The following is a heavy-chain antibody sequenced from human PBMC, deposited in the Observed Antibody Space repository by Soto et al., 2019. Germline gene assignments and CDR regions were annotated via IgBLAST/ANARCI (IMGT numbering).Heavy chain of an antibody. Sequence: RASVKVSCKASGYTFTSYDINWVRQATGQGLEWMGWMNPNSGNTGYAQKFQGRVTMTRNTSISTAYMELSSLRSEDTAVYYCARKKNRGYSYEYYFDYWGQGTLVTVSS. J-gene: IGHJ4*02. CDR2: MNPNSGNT. D-gene: IGHD5-18*01. CDR1: GYTFTSYD. CDR3: ARKKNRGYSYEYYFDY. V-gene: IGHV1-8*01.